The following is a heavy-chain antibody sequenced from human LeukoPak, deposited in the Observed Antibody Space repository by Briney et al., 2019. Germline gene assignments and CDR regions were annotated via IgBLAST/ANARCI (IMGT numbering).Heavy chain of an antibody. J-gene: IGHJ4*02. CDR2: IKKDGSEK. V-gene: IGHV3-7*01. Sequence: GGSLRLSCAASGFTFSSYWMSWVRQAPGKGLEWVANIKKDGSEKYSVDSVKGRFTISRDNAKNSLYLQMNSLRAEDTAVYYCAGDMVRGLPWGQGTLVTVSS. D-gene: IGHD3-10*01. CDR3: AGDMVRGLP. CDR1: GFTFSSYW.